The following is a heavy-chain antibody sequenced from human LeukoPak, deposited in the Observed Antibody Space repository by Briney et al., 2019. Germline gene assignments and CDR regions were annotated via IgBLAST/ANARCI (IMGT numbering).Heavy chain of an antibody. CDR2: IIPILGIA. Sequence: GSSVKVSCKASGGTFSSYAISWVRQAPGQGLEWMGRIIPILGIANYAQKFQGRVTITADKSTSTAYMELSSLRSEDTAVYYCARAAGHYNWFDPWGQGTLVTVSS. CDR1: GGTFSSYA. V-gene: IGHV1-69*04. CDR3: ARAAGHYNWFDP. D-gene: IGHD6-13*01. J-gene: IGHJ5*02.